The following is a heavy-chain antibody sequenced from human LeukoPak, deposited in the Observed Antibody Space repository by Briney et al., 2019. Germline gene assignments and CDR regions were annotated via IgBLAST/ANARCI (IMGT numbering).Heavy chain of an antibody. CDR2: IKQDGSEK. V-gene: IGHV3-7*01. D-gene: IGHD6-6*01. CDR1: GFTFSSYW. Sequence: GGSLRLSCAASGFTFSSYWMSWVRQAPGKGLEWVANIKQDGSEKYYVDSVKGRFTISRDNAKNSLYPQMNSLRAEDPAGYYLARADSSIAARLSRSSIFNYYYHMDVWGKGTTVNVSS. CDR3: ARADSSIAARLSRSSIFNYYYHMDV. J-gene: IGHJ6*03.